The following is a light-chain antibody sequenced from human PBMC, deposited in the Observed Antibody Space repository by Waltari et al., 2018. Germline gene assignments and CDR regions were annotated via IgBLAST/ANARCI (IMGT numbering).Light chain of an antibody. Sequence: QTVVTQEPSLSVSPGATVPPPTGLRPGSVSTTSSPRWFQQTPGQAPRTLIYSTNIRSSGVPDRFSGSILGNKAALTITGAQADDESHYYCVVYVGRGIKVFGGGTKLTVL. CDR3: VVYVGRGIKV. CDR2: STN. V-gene: IGLV8-61*01. CDR1: PGSVSTTSS. J-gene: IGLJ2*01.